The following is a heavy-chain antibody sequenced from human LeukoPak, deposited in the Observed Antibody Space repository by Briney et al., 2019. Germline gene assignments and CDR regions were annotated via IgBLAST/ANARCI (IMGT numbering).Heavy chain of an antibody. CDR3: ARQAGVGLFILP. CDR1: GDSISTSNSY. D-gene: IGHD3-3*01. V-gene: IGHV4-39*01. J-gene: IGHJ4*02. CDR2: IYYSGNT. Sequence: SETLSLTCAVSGDSISTSNSYWGWIRRPPGKGLEWVGSIYYSGNTYYNPSLKSRVTISVDTSKNQFSLKLTSVTAADTAVYYCARQAGVGLFILPGGRGTLVTVSS.